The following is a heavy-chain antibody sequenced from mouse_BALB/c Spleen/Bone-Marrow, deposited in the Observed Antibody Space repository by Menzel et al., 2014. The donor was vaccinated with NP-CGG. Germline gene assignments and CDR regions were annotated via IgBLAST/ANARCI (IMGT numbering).Heavy chain of an antibody. CDR2: INPDSSTI. J-gene: IGHJ2*01. CDR3: ARQGYYGYSDY. Sequence: EVQLVESGGGLVQPGESLKLSCAASGFDFSRYWMSLVRQAPGKGLEWIGEINPDSSTINYTPSLKDKFIISRDNAKNTLYLQMRKVRSEDTALYYCARQGYYGYSDYWGQGTTLTVSS. CDR1: GFDFSRYW. D-gene: IGHD1-2*01. V-gene: IGHV4-1*02.